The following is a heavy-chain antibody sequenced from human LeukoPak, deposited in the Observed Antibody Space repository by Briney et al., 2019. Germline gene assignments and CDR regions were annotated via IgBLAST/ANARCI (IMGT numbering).Heavy chain of an antibody. D-gene: IGHD1-14*01. J-gene: IGHJ4*02. CDR1: GFTFSSYS. CDR2: ISSSSSTI. V-gene: IGHV3-48*01. CDR3: ARGSVTQGY. Sequence: PGGSLRLSCAASGFTFSSYSMNRVRQAPGKGLEWVSYISSSSSTIYYADSVKGRFTISRDNAKNSLYLQMNSLRAEDTAVYYCARGSVTQGYWGQGTLVTVSS.